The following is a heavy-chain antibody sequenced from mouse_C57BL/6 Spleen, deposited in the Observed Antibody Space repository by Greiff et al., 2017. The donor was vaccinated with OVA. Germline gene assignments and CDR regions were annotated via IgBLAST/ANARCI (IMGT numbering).Heavy chain of an antibody. CDR3: ARVGTVTSYYFDY. CDR2: IHPNSGST. J-gene: IGHJ2*01. Sequence: QVQLQQPGAELVKPGASVKLSCKASGYTFTSYWMHWVKQRPGQGLEWIGMIHPNSGSTNYNEKFKSKATLTVDKSSSTAYMQLSSLTSEDSAVYYCARVGTVTSYYFDYWGQGTTLTVSS. CDR1: GYTFTSYW. V-gene: IGHV1-64*01. D-gene: IGHD2-13*01.